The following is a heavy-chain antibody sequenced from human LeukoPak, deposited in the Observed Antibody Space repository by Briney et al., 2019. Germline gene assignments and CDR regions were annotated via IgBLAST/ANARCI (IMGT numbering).Heavy chain of an antibody. CDR2: ISTSGSTI. Sequence: PGGSLRLSCAASGFTFSSYEMNWLRQAPGKGLEWISYISTSGSTIYYTDSVKGRLTISRDNAKNSLYLQMNSLRVEDTAVYYCARDFQGYFDYWGQGTLVTVSS. CDR3: ARDFQGYFDY. J-gene: IGHJ4*02. V-gene: IGHV3-48*03. CDR1: GFTFSSYE.